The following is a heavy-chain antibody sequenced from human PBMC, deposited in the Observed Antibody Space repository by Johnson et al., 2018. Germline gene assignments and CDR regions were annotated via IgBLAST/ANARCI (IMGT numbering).Heavy chain of an antibody. J-gene: IGHJ6*03. D-gene: IGHD3-9*01. V-gene: IGHV3-30*04. CDR1: GFTFSRYA. Sequence: QVQLVQSGGGVVQXGRSLRLXCAASGFTFSRYALHWVRQAPGKGLEWVAVISYDGRNKYYAEHVKGGLTISRDNSKNTLYLQMKRLRAEDTALYFCARDPYFDTGYYYYYMDVWGKGTTVTVSS. CDR2: ISYDGRNK. CDR3: ARDPYFDTGYYYYYMDV.